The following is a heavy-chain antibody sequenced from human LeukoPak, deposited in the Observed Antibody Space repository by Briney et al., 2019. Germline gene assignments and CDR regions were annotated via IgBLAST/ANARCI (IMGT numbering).Heavy chain of an antibody. CDR2: ISPNSGGT. V-gene: IGHV1-2*02. CDR1: GYTFIDYY. Sequence: ASVKVSCKASGYTFIDYYMHWVRQAPGQGLEWMEWISPNSGGTNYALKFQGRVTMTRDTSISTVYMEMNRLTSDDTAVYFCARKKGDYWGQGTLVTVST. CDR3: ARKKGDY. J-gene: IGHJ4*02.